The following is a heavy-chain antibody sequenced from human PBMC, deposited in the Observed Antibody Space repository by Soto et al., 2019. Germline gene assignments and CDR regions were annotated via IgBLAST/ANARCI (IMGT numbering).Heavy chain of an antibody. CDR1: GFSFSSIGEG. V-gene: IGHV2-5*02. CDR3: VQSRCGGDCLQSYSSHSYYGLDV. J-gene: IGHJ6*02. Sequence: QITLKESGPTLVKPTQTLTLTCTFPGFSFSSIGEGVGWIRQPPGKALEWLALIYWDDDKRYSPSLKSRLTSTKDSSKKQVVLTMNNMDPVDTATYYCVQSRCGGDCLQSYSSHSYYGLDVWGQGTTVTVSS. D-gene: IGHD2-21*02. CDR2: IYWDDDK.